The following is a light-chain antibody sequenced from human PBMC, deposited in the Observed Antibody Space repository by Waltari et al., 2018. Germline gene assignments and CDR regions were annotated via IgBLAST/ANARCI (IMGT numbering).Light chain of an antibody. Sequence: LTQPPSASPSLGASVTLTCTLSSGYSNHHADWYQQSSGKGPRFVMRVDTGGIVGSRGDGIPDRFSVSGSGLNRYLTIRNIQEEDESDYHCGADHGSGSNFVRVFGGGTKVTVL. J-gene: IGLJ1*01. CDR1: SGYSNHH. V-gene: IGLV9-49*03. CDR3: GADHGSGSNFVRV. CDR2: VDTGGIVG.